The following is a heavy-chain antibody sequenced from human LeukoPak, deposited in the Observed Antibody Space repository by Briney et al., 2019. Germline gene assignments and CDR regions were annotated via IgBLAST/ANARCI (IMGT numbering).Heavy chain of an antibody. J-gene: IGHJ4*02. CDR3: ARDYADSSGWYKLDY. V-gene: IGHV3-30*04. CDR1: GFTFSSYA. CDR2: ISYDGSNK. Sequence: GGSLRLSCAASGFTFSSYAMHWVRQAPGKGLEGVAVISYDGSNKYYADSVKGRFTISRDNSKTTLYLQMNSLRAEDTAVYYCARDYADSSGWYKLDYWGQGTLVTVSS. D-gene: IGHD6-19*01.